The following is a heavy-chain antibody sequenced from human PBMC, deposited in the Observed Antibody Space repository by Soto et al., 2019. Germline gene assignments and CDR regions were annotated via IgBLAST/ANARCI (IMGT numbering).Heavy chain of an antibody. D-gene: IGHD3-10*01. J-gene: IGHJ6*02. Sequence: ASVKVSCKASGYTFTSYAMHWVRQAPGQRLEWMGWINAGNGNTKYSQKFQGRVTITRDTSASTAYMELSSLRSEDTAVYYCAREEFGELEYYYYYGMDVWGQGTTVTVSS. CDR3: AREEFGELEYYYYYGMDV. CDR2: INAGNGNT. V-gene: IGHV1-3*01. CDR1: GYTFTSYA.